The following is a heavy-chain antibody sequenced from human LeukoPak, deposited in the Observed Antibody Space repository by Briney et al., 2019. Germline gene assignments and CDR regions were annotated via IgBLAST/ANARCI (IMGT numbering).Heavy chain of an antibody. CDR2: IKQDGSEK. CDR1: GFTFSDYY. CDR3: ARKFLGSRGYYFDY. Sequence: GGSLRLSCAASGFTFSDYYMSWLRQAPGKGLEWVANIKQDGSEKYYVDSVKGRFTISRDNAKNSLYLQMNSLRAEDTAVYYCARKFLGSRGYYFDYWGQGTLVTVSS. V-gene: IGHV3-7*01. D-gene: IGHD3-10*01. J-gene: IGHJ4*02.